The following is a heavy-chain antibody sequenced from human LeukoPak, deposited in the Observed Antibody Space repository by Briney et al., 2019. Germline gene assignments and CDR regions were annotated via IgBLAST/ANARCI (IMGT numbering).Heavy chain of an antibody. CDR3: ARDAYSSSSMWFDP. Sequence: ASVKVSCKASGYSFTNYDINWVRQATGQGLEWMGWMNPKSGDTGYSQKFQGRVFITRDTSINTAYMELSSLGSDDTAVYYCARDAYSSSSMWFDPWGQGTLVTVSS. CDR2: MNPKSGDT. J-gene: IGHJ5*02. D-gene: IGHD6-6*01. V-gene: IGHV1-8*03. CDR1: GYSFTNYD.